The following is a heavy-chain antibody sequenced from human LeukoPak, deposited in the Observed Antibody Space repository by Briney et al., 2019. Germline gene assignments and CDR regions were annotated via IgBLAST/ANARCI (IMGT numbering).Heavy chain of an antibody. D-gene: IGHD3-22*01. CDR2: IYHSGST. V-gene: IGHV4-4*02. CDR3: ATLPTYYYDSSGYYVKPIDY. CDR1: GGSISSSNW. Sequence: PSGTLSLTCAVSGGSISSSNWWSWVRQPPGKGLEWIGEIYHSGSTNYNPSLKSRVTISVDKSKNQFSLKLSSVTAADTAVYYCATLPTYYYDSSGYYVKPIDYWGQGTLVTVSS. J-gene: IGHJ4*02.